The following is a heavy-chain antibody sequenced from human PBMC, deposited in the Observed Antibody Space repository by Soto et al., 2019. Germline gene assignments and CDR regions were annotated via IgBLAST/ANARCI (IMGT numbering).Heavy chain of an antibody. CDR3: AKCRGYSSGWYPYYYGMDV. D-gene: IGHD6-19*01. Sequence: QVQLVESGGGVVQPGRSLRLSCAASGFTFSNYGMHWVRQAPGKGLEWVAVISYDGSNKYYADSVKGRFTISRDNSKNTLYLQMNSLRAEDTAVHYCAKCRGYSSGWYPYYYGMDVWGQGTTVTVSS. CDR2: ISYDGSNK. V-gene: IGHV3-30*18. CDR1: GFTFSNYG. J-gene: IGHJ6*02.